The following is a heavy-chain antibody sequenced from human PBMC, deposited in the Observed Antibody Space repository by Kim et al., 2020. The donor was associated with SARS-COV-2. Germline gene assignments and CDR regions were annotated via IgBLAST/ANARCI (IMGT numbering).Heavy chain of an antibody. V-gene: IGHV3-21*01. CDR3: ARDGVYCSSTSCLPGYYYYYYGMDV. CDR2: ISSSSSYI. Sequence: GGSLRLSCAASGFTFSSYSMNWVRQAPGKGLEWVSSISSSSSYIYYADSVKGRFTISRDNAKNSLYLQMNSRRAEDTAVYYCARDGVYCSSTSCLPGYYYYYYGMDVWGQGTTVTVSS. D-gene: IGHD2-2*01. CDR1: GFTFSSYS. J-gene: IGHJ6*02.